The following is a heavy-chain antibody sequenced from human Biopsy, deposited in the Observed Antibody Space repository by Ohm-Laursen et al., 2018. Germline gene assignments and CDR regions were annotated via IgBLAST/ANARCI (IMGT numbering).Heavy chain of an antibody. Sequence: ASVKASCKVAGYTFTSHDINWVRQATGQGLEWMGWMSPNTGNTVYAQRFQDRVTMTSDTSTGTAYMELTSLTSDDTAVYFCARWETTLGRSLDSWGQGTLVAVSS. J-gene: IGHJ4*02. CDR3: ARWETTLGRSLDS. D-gene: IGHD1-26*01. CDR1: GYTFTSHD. V-gene: IGHV1-8*01. CDR2: MSPNTGNT.